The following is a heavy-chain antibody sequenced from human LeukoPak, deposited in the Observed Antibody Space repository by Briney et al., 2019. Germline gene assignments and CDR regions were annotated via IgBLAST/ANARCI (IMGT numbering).Heavy chain of an antibody. J-gene: IGHJ4*02. CDR1: GLTFSTNW. V-gene: IGHV3-7*01. Sequence: GGSLRLSCAASGLTFSTNWGDWVRHAPGKGLEWVANIKQDGSEKNYVDSVKGRFTISRDNAEDSLYLQMNSLRVEDTAVYYCVGGSGWLPDYWGQGTLVTVSS. CDR3: VGGSGWLPDY. CDR2: IKQDGSEK. D-gene: IGHD6-19*01.